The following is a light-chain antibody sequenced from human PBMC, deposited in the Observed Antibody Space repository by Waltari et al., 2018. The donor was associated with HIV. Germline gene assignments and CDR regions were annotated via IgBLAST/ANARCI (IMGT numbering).Light chain of an antibody. CDR1: SGDVGCSNF. CDR3: SSYTSSGPRYVL. Sequence: QSSLTQPASVPGSPGQSITISCTATSGDVGCSNFASRYQKHPGKAPKLIIYNVNSRPSGVSIRFSGSRSANTASLTISGPQAEDEADYFCSSYTSSGPRYVLFGGGTRLTVL. CDR2: NVN. V-gene: IGLV2-14*03. J-gene: IGLJ2*01.